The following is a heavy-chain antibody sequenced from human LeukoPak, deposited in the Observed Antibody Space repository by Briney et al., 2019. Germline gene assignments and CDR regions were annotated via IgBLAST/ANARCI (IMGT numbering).Heavy chain of an antibody. J-gene: IGHJ4*02. CDR2: ISWNSGSI. CDR1: GFTFDDYA. D-gene: IGHD6-13*01. CDR3: ASIAAAGTYHY. Sequence: GRSLRLSCAASGFTFDDYAMHWVRQAPGKGLEWVSGISWNSGSIGYADSVKGRFTISRDNAKNSLYLQMNSLRAEDTALYYCASIAAAGTYHYWGQGTLVTVSS. V-gene: IGHV3-9*01.